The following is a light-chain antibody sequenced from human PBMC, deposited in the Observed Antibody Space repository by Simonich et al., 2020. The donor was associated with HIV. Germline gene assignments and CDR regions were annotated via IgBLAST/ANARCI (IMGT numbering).Light chain of an antibody. Sequence: QTVVTQEPSFSVSPGGTVTLTCGLSSGSVSTNYYPSWFHQTPGQAPRTHHYRTTPRPSGVPDRFSGSILGNKAALTITGAQADDESDYYCMLYLGSGFRVFGGGTKLTVL. CDR3: MLYLGSGFRV. CDR2: RTT. V-gene: IGLV8-61*01. J-gene: IGLJ3*02. CDR1: SGSVSTNYY.